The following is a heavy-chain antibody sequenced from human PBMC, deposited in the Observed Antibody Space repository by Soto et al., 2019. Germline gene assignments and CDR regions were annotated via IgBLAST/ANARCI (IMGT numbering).Heavy chain of an antibody. CDR3: ARGLSWGQSDY. CDR1: GGNSRSGGYY. J-gene: IGHJ4*02. V-gene: IGHV4-31*03. Sequence: TKSVTSTVAGGNSRSGGYYWSRIRQHPGKGLEWIGYIYYSGSTYYNPSLKSRVTISVDTSKNQFSLKLSSVTAADTAVYYCARGLSWGQSDYWGRGTLVTVSS. D-gene: IGHD3-16*01. CDR2: IYYSGST.